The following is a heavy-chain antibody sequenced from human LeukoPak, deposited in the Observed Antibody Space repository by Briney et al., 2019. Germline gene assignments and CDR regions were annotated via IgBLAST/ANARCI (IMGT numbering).Heavy chain of an antibody. CDR3: ARGIQPPKYYGSGSDTFDI. V-gene: IGHV3-30*04. CDR2: VSKDGNTK. J-gene: IGHJ3*02. Sequence: PGGSLRLSCVASGFTFSTYAIHWVRQAPGKGLEWVAVVSKDGNTKYYADSVKGRFTISRDNSKNTLYPQMNSLRAEDTSVYYCARGIQPPKYYGSGSDTFDIWGQGTMVTVSS. CDR1: GFTFSTYA. D-gene: IGHD3-10*01.